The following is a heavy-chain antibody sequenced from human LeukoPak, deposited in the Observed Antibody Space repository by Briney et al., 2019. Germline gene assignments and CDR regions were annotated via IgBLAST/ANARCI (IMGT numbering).Heavy chain of an antibody. Sequence: ASVKVSCKTSGYTFTNFGITWVRQAPGQGLEWMGWISGYNGKTNYAQKLQGRVTMTTDTSTSTAYMELRSLRSVDTAVYYCARAYHADRQAYSSGWYSDYWGQGTLVTVSS. V-gene: IGHV1-18*01. D-gene: IGHD6-19*01. CDR2: ISGYNGKT. CDR1: GYTFTNFG. CDR3: ARAYHADRQAYSSGWYSDY. J-gene: IGHJ4*02.